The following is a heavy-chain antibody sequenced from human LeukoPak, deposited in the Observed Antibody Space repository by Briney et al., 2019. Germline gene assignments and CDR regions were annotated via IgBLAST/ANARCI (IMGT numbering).Heavy chain of an antibody. J-gene: IGHJ5*02. Sequence: SVKVSCKASGGTSSSYAISWVRQAPGQGLEWMGGIIPIFGTANYAQKFQGRVTITTDESTSTAYMELSSLRSEDTAVYYCARLAVPAAPNNWFDPWGQGTLVTVSS. CDR2: IIPIFGTA. CDR3: ARLAVPAAPNNWFDP. V-gene: IGHV1-69*05. CDR1: GGTSSSYA. D-gene: IGHD2-2*01.